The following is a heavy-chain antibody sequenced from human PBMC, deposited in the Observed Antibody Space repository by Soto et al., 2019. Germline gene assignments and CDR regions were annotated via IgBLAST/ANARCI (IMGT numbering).Heavy chain of an antibody. D-gene: IGHD3-3*01. V-gene: IGHV1-2*04. Sequence: ASVKVSCKASGYTFTGYYMHWVRQAPGQGLEWMGWINPNSGGTNYAQKFQGWVTMTTDTSISTAYMELSRLRSDDTAVYYCARLRFLEWLKDDWGQGTLVTVSS. J-gene: IGHJ4*02. CDR2: INPNSGGT. CDR1: GYTFTGYY. CDR3: ARLRFLEWLKDD.